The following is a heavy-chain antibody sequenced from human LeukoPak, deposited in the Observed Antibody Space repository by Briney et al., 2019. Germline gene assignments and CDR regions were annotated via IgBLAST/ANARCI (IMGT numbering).Heavy chain of an antibody. CDR1: GYSISSGYY. D-gene: IGHD3-22*01. Sequence: PSETLSLTCTVSGYSISSGYYWGWFRHPPGRGWWGLGITYNSGSTYYNPSLKSRVTISVDTSKNQFSLKLSSVTAADTAVYYCARCISGSGYYRVRPDAFDIWGQGTMVTVSS. CDR2: TYNSGST. CDR3: ARCISGSGYYRVRPDAFDI. V-gene: IGHV4-38-2*02. J-gene: IGHJ3*02.